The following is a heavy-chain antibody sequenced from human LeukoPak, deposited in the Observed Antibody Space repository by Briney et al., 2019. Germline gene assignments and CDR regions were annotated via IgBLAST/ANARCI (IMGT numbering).Heavy chain of an antibody. CDR2: IKQDGSEE. D-gene: IGHD3-16*01. J-gene: IGHJ4*02. Sequence: GGSLRLSCAASGFTFSSYWMSWVRQAPGKGLEWVANIKQDGSEEGYVDSVKGRFTISRDNAKNSLFLQMNTLRAEGTAVYYCARDVAAPGGVYFDYWGQGTLVTVSS. V-gene: IGHV3-7*05. CDR3: ARDVAAPGGVYFDY. CDR1: GFTFSSYW.